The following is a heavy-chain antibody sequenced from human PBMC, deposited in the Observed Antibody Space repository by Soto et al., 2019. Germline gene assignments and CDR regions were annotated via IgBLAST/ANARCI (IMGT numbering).Heavy chain of an antibody. Sequence: GSLRLSCAASGFILSNYDVHWVRQTSGHGLEWVARIGVVGDTNYSGSVKGRFTISRQNARNSFFLQMNSLIAGDTAVYFCVRGLPGGFDPWGQGTLVTAPQ. J-gene: IGHJ5*02. V-gene: IGHV3-13*01. CDR1: GFILSNYD. CDR2: IGVVGDT. CDR3: VRGLPGGFDP. D-gene: IGHD3-10*01.